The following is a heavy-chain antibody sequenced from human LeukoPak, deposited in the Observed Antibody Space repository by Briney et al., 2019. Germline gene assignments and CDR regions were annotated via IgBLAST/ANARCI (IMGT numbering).Heavy chain of an antibody. CDR1: GYTFTGYY. CDR3: ARATAPGYCSGGSCHYYYYTDV. Sequence: ASVKVSCKASGYTFTGYYMHWVRQAPGQGLEWMGRINPNSGGTNYAQKFQGRVTMTRDTSISTAYMELSRLRSDDTAVYYCARATAPGYCSGGSCHYYYYTDVWGKGTTVTVSS. CDR2: INPNSGGT. D-gene: IGHD2-15*01. V-gene: IGHV1-2*06. J-gene: IGHJ6*03.